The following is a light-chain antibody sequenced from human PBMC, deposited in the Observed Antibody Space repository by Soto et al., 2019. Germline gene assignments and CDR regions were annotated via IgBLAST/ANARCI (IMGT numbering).Light chain of an antibody. Sequence: DIQMTQSPSSLSASVGDRVTITCRASQSISSYLNWYQQKPGKAPKLLIYAASSLQSGVPSRFSGSGSGTDFTLTISSLQPEDFATYYCQQSYSTQDTFGPGNKVDIK. CDR2: AAS. CDR3: QQSYSTQDT. V-gene: IGKV1-39*01. J-gene: IGKJ3*01. CDR1: QSISSY.